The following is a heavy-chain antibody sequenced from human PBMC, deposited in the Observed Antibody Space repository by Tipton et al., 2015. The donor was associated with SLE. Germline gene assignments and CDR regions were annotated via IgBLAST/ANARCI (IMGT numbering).Heavy chain of an antibody. Sequence: SLRLSCAASGLSFSNSWMGWVRQAPGKGLEWVAITSHDGSSKYYADSVKGRFTISRDNSKNTLFLQMNSLRTEDTAVYYCARDQGYWGQGTLVTVSS. CDR3: ARDQGY. J-gene: IGHJ4*02. CDR2: TSHDGSSK. V-gene: IGHV3-30*03. CDR1: GLSFSNSW.